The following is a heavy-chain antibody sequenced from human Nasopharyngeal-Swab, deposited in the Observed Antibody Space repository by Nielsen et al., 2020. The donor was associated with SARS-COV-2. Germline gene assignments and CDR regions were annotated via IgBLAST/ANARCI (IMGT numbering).Heavy chain of an antibody. CDR3: APDPNWGLGY. Sequence: GESLKISCAASGFTFNSYVMIWGRQAPGEGLEWVSYITVSGDATNYAESVKGRFTISRDNSKNLLYLQMNSLRVEDTATYYCAPDPNWGLGYWGRGTLVTVSS. V-gene: IGHV3-23*01. J-gene: IGHJ4*02. CDR2: ITVSGDAT. D-gene: IGHD7-27*01. CDR1: GFTFNSYV.